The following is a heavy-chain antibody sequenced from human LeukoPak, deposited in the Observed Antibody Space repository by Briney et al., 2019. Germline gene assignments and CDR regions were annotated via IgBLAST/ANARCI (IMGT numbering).Heavy chain of an antibody. J-gene: IGHJ4*02. CDR2: INPNSGGT. CDR3: ARDGYSGYDSIQLWFCLDY. V-gene: IGHV1-2*02. CDR1: GYTFTGYY. D-gene: IGHD5-12*01. Sequence: ASVTVSCKASGYTFTGYYMHWVRQAPGQGLEWMGWINPNSGGTNYAQKLQGRVTMTRDTSISTAYMELSRLRSDDTAVCYCARDGYSGYDSIQLWFCLDYWGQGTLVTVSS.